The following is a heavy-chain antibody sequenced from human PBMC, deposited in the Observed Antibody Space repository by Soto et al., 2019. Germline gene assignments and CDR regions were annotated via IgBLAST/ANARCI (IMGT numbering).Heavy chain of an antibody. D-gene: IGHD2-2*02. CDR1: GGSISSGGYY. J-gene: IGHJ5*02. CDR3: ARENIVVVPAAIRNWFDP. CDR2: IYYSGST. V-gene: IGHV4-31*03. Sequence: TLSLTCTVSGGSISSGGYYWSWIRQHPGKGLEWIGYIYYSGSTYYNPSLKSRVTISVDTSKNQFSLKLSSVTAADTAVYYCARENIVVVPAAIRNWFDPWGQGTLVTVSS.